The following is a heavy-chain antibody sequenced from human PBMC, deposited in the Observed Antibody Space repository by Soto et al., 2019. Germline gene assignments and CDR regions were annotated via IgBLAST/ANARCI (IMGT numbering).Heavy chain of an antibody. CDR1: GFTFDGYA. CDR2: ISWNSGNM. J-gene: IGHJ6*02. Sequence: VQLVESGGGLVQPGRSLRLSCAASGFTFDGYAMHWIRQVPGKGLEWVSGISWNSGNMAYADSVKGRFTISRDNALNSLYLQMNSLRAEDTALYYCAKDIGSCVSITCYLTFGGMDVWGQGTTVTVS. D-gene: IGHD2-2*01. CDR3: AKDIGSCVSITCYLTFGGMDV. V-gene: IGHV3-9*01.